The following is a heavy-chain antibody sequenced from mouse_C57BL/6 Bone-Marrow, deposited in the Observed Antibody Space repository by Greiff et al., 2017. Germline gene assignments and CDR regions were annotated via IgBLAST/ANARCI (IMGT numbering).Heavy chain of an antibody. Sequence: QVQLQQSGPGLVQPSQSLSITCTVSGFSLTSYGVHWVRQSPGKGLEWLGVIWSGGSTDYNAAFISRLSISKDNSKSQVFFKMNSLQADDTAIYYCARNTGGWAWFAYWGQGTLVTVSA. CDR2: IWSGGST. CDR3: ARNTGGWAWFAY. V-gene: IGHV2-2*01. D-gene: IGHD1-1*02. J-gene: IGHJ3*01. CDR1: GFSLTSYG.